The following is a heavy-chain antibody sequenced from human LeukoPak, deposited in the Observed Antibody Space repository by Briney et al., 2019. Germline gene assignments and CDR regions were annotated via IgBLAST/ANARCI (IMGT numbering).Heavy chain of an antibody. CDR1: GFTFSNHA. J-gene: IGHJ4*02. CDR3: ARDRPTGASRVFVVQ. Sequence: GGSLRLSCTASGFTFSNHAMNWVRQAPGKGLEWVSSMSSGGTYIYYADSVRGRFTISRDNAKNSLYLVMNSLRAEDTATYYCARDRPTGASRVFVVQWGQGTLVTVSS. D-gene: IGHD2-15*01. V-gene: IGHV3-21*01. CDR2: MSSGGTYI.